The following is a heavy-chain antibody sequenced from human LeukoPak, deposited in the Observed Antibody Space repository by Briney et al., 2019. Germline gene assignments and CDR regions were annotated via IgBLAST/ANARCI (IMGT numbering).Heavy chain of an antibody. CDR1: GYSISSGYY. CDR2: IYHSGST. Sequence: PSETLSLTCAVSGYSISSGYYWGWIRQPPGKGLEWIGSIYHSGSTYYNPSLKSRVTISVDTSKNQFSLKLSSVTAADTAVYYCARQSGGFLQWSLPFDYWGQGTLVTVSS. CDR3: ARQSGGFLQWSLPFDY. J-gene: IGHJ4*02. D-gene: IGHD3-3*01. V-gene: IGHV4-38-2*01.